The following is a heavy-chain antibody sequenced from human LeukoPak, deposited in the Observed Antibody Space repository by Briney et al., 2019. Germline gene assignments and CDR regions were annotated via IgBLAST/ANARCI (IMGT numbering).Heavy chain of an antibody. CDR1: GFIFDNYT. V-gene: IGHV3-23*01. J-gene: IGHJ4*02. D-gene: IGHD4-11*01. CDR3: AKVLSPRLLTTNLDS. Sequence: GASLRLSYAGSGFIFDNYTMVWVPQAPGEGLEWVSGISDSGERTFYSDSAEGRFTISRDNVKNTLYLQMTSLRAEDTAVYYCAKVLSPRLLTTNLDSWGQGALVTVS. CDR2: ISDSGERT.